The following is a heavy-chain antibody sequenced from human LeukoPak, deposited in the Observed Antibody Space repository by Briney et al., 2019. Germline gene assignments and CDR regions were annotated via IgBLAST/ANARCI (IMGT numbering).Heavy chain of an antibody. V-gene: IGHV4-31*02. Sequence: SETLSLTCSVSGGSISSGDHYWSWIRQHPGKGLEWIGYMYSSGTTYYNPSLKSRVNISADTSKNQFSLNLRSVTAADTAVYYCARDSNGYYSVFDFWGQGTLVAVSS. J-gene: IGHJ4*02. CDR2: MYSSGTT. CDR1: GGSISSGDHY. CDR3: ARDSNGYYSVFDF. D-gene: IGHD3-22*01.